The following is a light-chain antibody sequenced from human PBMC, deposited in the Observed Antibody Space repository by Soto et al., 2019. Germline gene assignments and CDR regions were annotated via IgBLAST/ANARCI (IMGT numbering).Light chain of an antibody. Sequence: DIPMTQSPSSLSASVGDRVTITCQASQDISNFLNWYQQKPGKVPQLLIYDASNLETGVPSRFSGSGSGTDFTFTISSLQPEDIATYYCQQYDNVPYTFGQGTKLEIK. V-gene: IGKV1-33*01. CDR2: DAS. CDR1: QDISNF. CDR3: QQYDNVPYT. J-gene: IGKJ2*01.